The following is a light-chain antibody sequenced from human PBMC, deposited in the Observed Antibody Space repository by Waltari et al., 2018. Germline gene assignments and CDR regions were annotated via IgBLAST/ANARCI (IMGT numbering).Light chain of an antibody. J-gene: IGKJ1*01. CDR1: QTVSTY. V-gene: IGKV3-11*01. CDR3: LQRSLWPWT. Sequence: IVLTQSPATLSLSPGERATLSCRASQTVSTYLAWFQQKPGQAPRLLSYDASNRAPGIPARFSGSGSGTDFSLTISSLEPEDFAVYYCLQRSLWPWTFGQGTKVAVK. CDR2: DAS.